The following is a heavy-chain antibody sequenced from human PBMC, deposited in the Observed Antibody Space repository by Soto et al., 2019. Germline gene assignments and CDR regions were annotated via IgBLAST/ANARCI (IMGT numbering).Heavy chain of an antibody. D-gene: IGHD3-10*01. J-gene: IGHJ6*02. CDR3: ASALTYYYGSGSSDRYYYYYGMDV. V-gene: IGHV4-31*03. Sequence: SETLSLTCTASGGSISSGGYYWSWIRQHPGKGLEWIGYIYYSGSTYYNPSLKSRVTISVETSKNQFSLKLSSVTAADTAVYYCASALTYYYGSGSSDRYYYYYGMDVWGQGTTVTVSS. CDR1: GGSISSGGYY. CDR2: IYYSGST.